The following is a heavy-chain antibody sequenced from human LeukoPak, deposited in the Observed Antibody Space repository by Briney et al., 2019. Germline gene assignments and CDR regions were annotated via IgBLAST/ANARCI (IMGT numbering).Heavy chain of an antibody. CDR1: GYTLTELS. CDR2: FDPEDGET. D-gene: IGHD3-10*01. V-gene: IGHV1-24*01. CDR3: ARGGELFTIRGQFDY. J-gene: IGHJ4*02. Sequence: ASVKVSCKVSGYTLTELSMHWVRQAPGKGLEWMGGFDPEDGETIYAQKFQGRVTITADESTSTAYMELSSLRSEDTAVYYCARGGELFTIRGQFDYWGQGTLVTVSS.